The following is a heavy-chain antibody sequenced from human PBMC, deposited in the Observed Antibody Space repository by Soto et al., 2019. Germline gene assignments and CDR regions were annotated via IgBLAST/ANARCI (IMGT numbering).Heavy chain of an antibody. V-gene: IGHV3-30-3*01. CDR3: ARGYCSGGSCYWALNY. CDR1: GFTFSSYA. Sequence: QVQLVESGGGVVQPGRSLRLSCAASGFTFSSYAMHWVRQAPGKGLEWVAVISYDGSNKYYADSVKGRVTISRDNSKNTLYLQMNSLRAEDTAVYYCARGYCSGGSCYWALNYWGQGTLVTVSS. CDR2: ISYDGSNK. J-gene: IGHJ4*02. D-gene: IGHD2-15*01.